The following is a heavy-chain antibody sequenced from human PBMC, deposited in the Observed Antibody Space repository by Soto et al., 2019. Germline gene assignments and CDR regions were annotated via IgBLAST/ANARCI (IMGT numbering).Heavy chain of an antibody. CDR1: GYTFTTHA. CDR3: ARGKGMEENYYYYGLDI. J-gene: IGHJ6*02. D-gene: IGHD1-1*01. V-gene: IGHV1-3*01. Sequence: ASVNVSSKASGYTFTTHAMDWVRQAPGQRLEWMGWINGGTGQTKYSQRFQGRVNITRDTSASTAYMELSSLRSEDTAVYYCARGKGMEENYYYYGLDIWGQGTTVTVSS. CDR2: INGGTGQT.